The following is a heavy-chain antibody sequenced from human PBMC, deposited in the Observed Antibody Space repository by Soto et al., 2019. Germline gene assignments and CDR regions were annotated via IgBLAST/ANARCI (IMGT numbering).Heavy chain of an antibody. D-gene: IGHD3-22*01. V-gene: IGHV1-69*06. CDR3: ARDYYDSSGYYY. CDR2: IIPIFGTA. CDR1: GGTFSSYA. Sequence: GASVKVSCKASGGTFSSYAISWVRQAPGQGLEWMGGIIPIFGTANYAQKFQGRVTITADKSTSTAYMELSSLRSEDTAVYYCARDYYDSSGYYYWGQGTLVTVS. J-gene: IGHJ4*02.